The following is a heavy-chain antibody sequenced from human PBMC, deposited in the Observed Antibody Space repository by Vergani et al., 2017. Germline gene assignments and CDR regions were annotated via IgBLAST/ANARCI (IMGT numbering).Heavy chain of an antibody. J-gene: IGHJ5*02. V-gene: IGHV4-34*01. D-gene: IGHD3-16*02. CDR2: INHSGST. CDR1: GGSFSGYY. Sequence: QVQLQQWGAGLLKPSETLSLTCAVYGGSFSGYYWSWIRQPPGKGLEWIGEINHSGSTNYNPSLKSRVTISVDTSKNQFSLKLSSVTAADTAVYYCARMDTYYDYVWGSYRFIGWFDPWGQGTLVTVSS. CDR3: ARMDTYYDYVWGSYRFIGWFDP.